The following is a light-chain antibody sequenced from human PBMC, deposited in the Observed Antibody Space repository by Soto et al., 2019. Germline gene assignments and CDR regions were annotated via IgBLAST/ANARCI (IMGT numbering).Light chain of an antibody. J-gene: IGKJ3*01. V-gene: IGKV1-39*01. CDR1: QSITRH. CDR3: QQSYRPPLT. Sequence: DIQMTQSPSSLSASVGDRVTITCRASQSITRHLNWYQQKPGKAPKLLIYASSSLQSGVPSRFSGSGSGTDFTLTISSLQPEDFTTYYYQQSYRPPLTFGPGTSVDIK. CDR2: ASS.